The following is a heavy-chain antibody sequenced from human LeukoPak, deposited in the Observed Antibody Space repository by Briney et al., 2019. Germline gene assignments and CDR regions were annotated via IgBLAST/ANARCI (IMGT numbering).Heavy chain of an antibody. CDR2: IYYSGST. Sequence: PSETLSLTCTVSGGSISSYYWSWVRQPPGKELEWIGYIYYSGSTNYNPSLKSRVTISVDTSKNQFSLKLSSVTAADTAVYYCARVPQATYYDFWSGPVDAFDIWGQGTMVTVSS. J-gene: IGHJ3*02. CDR1: GGSISSYY. D-gene: IGHD3-3*01. CDR3: ARVPQATYYDFWSGPVDAFDI. V-gene: IGHV4-59*01.